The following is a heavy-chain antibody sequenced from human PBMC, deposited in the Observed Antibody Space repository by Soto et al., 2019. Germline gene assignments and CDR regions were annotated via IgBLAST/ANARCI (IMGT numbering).Heavy chain of an antibody. CDR2: ISDSGGRT. Sequence: EVQLLESGGGLVQPGGSLRLSCAASGFTFSRYGMSWVRQAPGKGLEWVSAISDSGGRTYYADSVKGRFTISRDNSKNTLYLQMNSLRAEDTAVYYCAKGRYGDYGWFDPWGQGTLVTVSS. CDR1: GFTFSRYG. J-gene: IGHJ5*02. V-gene: IGHV3-23*01. CDR3: AKGRYGDYGWFDP. D-gene: IGHD4-17*01.